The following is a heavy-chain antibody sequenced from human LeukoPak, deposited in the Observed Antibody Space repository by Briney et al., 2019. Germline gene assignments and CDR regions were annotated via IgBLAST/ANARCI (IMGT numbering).Heavy chain of an antibody. V-gene: IGHV3-7*05. Sequence: PGESMRLSCAPSGFTFSNYWMIWVRQAPGKGLEWVANINQDGSEKHYVDSVKGRFIISRDNPRNSLYLQMNSLRAEDTAVYYCARESHSGGGDYWGQGTLVTVSS. CDR3: ARESHSGGGDY. D-gene: IGHD3-10*01. CDR2: INQDGSEK. J-gene: IGHJ4*02. CDR1: GFTFSNYW.